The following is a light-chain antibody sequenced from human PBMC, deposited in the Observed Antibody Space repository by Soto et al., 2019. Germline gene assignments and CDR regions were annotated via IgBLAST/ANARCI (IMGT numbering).Light chain of an antibody. V-gene: IGKV3-15*01. CDR2: DTS. CDR1: QSVSIH. J-gene: IGKJ5*01. CDR3: QQYSNWPPIT. Sequence: EIVMTQSPATLSVSPGERGTLSCRASQSVSIHLAWYQQKPGQAPRLLIYDTSTRATGIPARFSGSGSGTEFTLTISSLQSEDFAVYYCQQYSNWPPITFGQGTRLEIK.